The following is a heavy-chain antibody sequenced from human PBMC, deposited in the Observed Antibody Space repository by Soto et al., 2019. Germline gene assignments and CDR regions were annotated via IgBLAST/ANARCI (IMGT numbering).Heavy chain of an antibody. CDR3: ARITLPDYGDFSFDY. CDR1: GYTFTSYG. V-gene: IGHV1-18*01. D-gene: IGHD4-17*01. Sequence: GASVKVSCKASGYTFTSYGISWVRQAPGQGLEWMGWISAYNGNTNYAQKLQGRVTMTTDTSTSTAYMELRSLRSDDTAVYYCARITLPDYGDFSFDYWGQGTLVTVSS. CDR2: ISAYNGNT. J-gene: IGHJ4*02.